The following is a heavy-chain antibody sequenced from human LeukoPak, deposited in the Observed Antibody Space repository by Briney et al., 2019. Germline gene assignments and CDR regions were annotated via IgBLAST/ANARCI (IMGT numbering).Heavy chain of an antibody. CDR3: ARVLTGYYRDAFDI. CDR2: INTNTGNP. J-gene: IGHJ3*02. D-gene: IGHD3-9*01. CDR1: GYTFTSYA. V-gene: IGHV7-4-1*02. Sequence: VSVKVSCKASGYTFTSYAMNWVRQAPGQGLEWMGWINTNTGNPTYAQGFTGRFVFSLDTSVSTAYLQISSLKAEDTAVYYCARVLTGYYRDAFDIWGQGTMVTVSS.